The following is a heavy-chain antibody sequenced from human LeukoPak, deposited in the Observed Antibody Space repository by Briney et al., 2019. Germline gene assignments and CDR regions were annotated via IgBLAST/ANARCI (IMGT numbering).Heavy chain of an antibody. J-gene: IGHJ4*02. CDR3: AKSSGAFYYDSSGYWDY. CDR2: ISGSGGST. D-gene: IGHD3-22*01. Sequence: GGSLRLSCAASGFTFSSYAMSWVRQAPGKGLEWVSAISGSGGSTYYADSAKGRFTISRDNSKNTLYLQMNSLRAEDTAVYYCAKSSGAFYYDSSGYWDYWGQGTLVTVSS. V-gene: IGHV3-23*01. CDR1: GFTFSSYA.